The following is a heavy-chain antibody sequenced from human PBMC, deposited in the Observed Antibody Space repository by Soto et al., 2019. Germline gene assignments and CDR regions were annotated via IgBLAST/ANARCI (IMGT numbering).Heavy chain of an antibody. V-gene: IGHV3-33*01. CDR3: ARDISSSSPVQGTYYYYYGMDV. D-gene: IGHD6-6*01. CDR2: IWYDGSNK. Sequence: GGSLRLSCAASGFTFSSYGMHWVRQAPGKGLEWVAVIWYDGSNKYYADSVKGRFTISRDNSKNTLYLQMNSLRAEDTAVYYCARDISSSSPVQGTYYYYYGMDVWGQGTTVTVSS. J-gene: IGHJ6*02. CDR1: GFTFSSYG.